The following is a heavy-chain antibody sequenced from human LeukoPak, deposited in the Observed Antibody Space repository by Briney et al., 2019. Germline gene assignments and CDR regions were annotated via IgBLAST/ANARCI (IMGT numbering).Heavy chain of an antibody. CDR2: IYYSGIT. CDR1: GGSISSHY. D-gene: IGHD3-22*01. CDR3: ARTGDSNGYYYYYMDV. J-gene: IGHJ6*03. V-gene: IGHV4-59*11. Sequence: PSETLSLTCTVSGGSISSHYWTWIRQPPGKGLEWIGFIYYSGITKYNSSLKSRVTISVDTSKNHFSLKLSSVTAADTAIYYCARTGDSNGYYYYYMDVWGKGTTVTVSS.